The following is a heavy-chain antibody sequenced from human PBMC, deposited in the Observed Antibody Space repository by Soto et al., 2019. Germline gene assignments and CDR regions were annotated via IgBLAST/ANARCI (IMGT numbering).Heavy chain of an antibody. Sequence: QVQLVESGGGVVQPGRSLRLSCAASGFTFNTYATYWVRQAPGKGLDWVAVISYDGITQYYADSVKGRFTISRDNSKNTLYLQMNSLRPEDTAVDDCARGVAIRLRSYASGWHYYFDYWGQGALVTVSS. CDR3: ARGVAIRLRSYASGWHYYFDY. V-gene: IGHV3-30-3*01. D-gene: IGHD6-19*01. CDR2: ISYDGITQ. J-gene: IGHJ4*02. CDR1: GFTFNTYA.